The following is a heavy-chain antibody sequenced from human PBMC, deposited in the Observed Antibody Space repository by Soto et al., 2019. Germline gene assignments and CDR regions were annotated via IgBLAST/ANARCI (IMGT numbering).Heavy chain of an antibody. CDR3: AREDDGGDRDYYGLDV. V-gene: IGHV4-30-4*08. D-gene: IGHD2-21*02. CDR2: IHYSGSI. CDR1: GGSISYEYYH. Sequence: SETLSLTRTVSGGSISYEYYHWTWIRQSPGKGLEWIGYIHYSGSILYNPSFKSRVTISVDTSKNQFSLQLSSVTAADTAVYFCAREDDGGDRDYYGLDVWGQGTTVTVSS. J-gene: IGHJ6*02.